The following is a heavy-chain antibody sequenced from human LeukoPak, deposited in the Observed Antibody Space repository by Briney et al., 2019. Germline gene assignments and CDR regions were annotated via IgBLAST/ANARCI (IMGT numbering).Heavy chain of an antibody. CDR3: ATDRGTWNDDGFDY. V-gene: IGHV4-4*07. J-gene: IGHJ4*02. CDR1: GGSISSYY. CDR2: IYISGST. Sequence: SETLSLTCTVSGGSISSYYWSWIRQPAEKGLEWIGRIYISGSTNYNPSLKSRVTMSVDTSKNQFSLKLSSVTAADTAVYYCATDRGTWNDDGFDYWGQGTLVTVSS. D-gene: IGHD1-1*01.